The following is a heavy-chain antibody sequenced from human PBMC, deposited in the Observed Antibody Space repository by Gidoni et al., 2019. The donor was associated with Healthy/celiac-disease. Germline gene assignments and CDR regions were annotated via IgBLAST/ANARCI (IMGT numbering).Heavy chain of an antibody. Sequence: QVQLVQSGAEVKKPGSSVKVSCKAYGGTFSSYAISWVRQAPGRGLEWMGGIIPIFGTANYAQKFQGRVTITADESTSTAYMELSSLRSEDTAVYYCARDAVTTSGYFDLWGRGTLVTVSS. J-gene: IGHJ2*01. CDR3: ARDAVTTSGYFDL. CDR1: GGTFSSYA. V-gene: IGHV1-69*01. CDR2: IIPIFGTA. D-gene: IGHD4-17*01.